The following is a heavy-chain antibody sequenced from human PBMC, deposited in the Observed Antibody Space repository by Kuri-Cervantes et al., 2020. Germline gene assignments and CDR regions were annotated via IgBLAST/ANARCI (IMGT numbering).Heavy chain of an antibody. V-gene: IGHV4-34*01. CDR3: ARGARRGGNWFDP. CDR2: INHSGST. J-gene: IGHJ5*02. Sequence: SETLSLTCSLSGLSLDSNYYWGWIRQTPVKGLEWIGEINHSGSTNYNPSLKSRVTVSLDTSKNQFSLKLSSVTAADTAVYYCARGARRGGNWFDPWGQGTLVTVSS. CDR1: GLSLDSNYY. D-gene: IGHD3-10*01.